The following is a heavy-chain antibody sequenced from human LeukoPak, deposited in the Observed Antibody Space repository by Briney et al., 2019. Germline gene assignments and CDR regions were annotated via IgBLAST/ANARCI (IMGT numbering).Heavy chain of an antibody. CDR2: VYSDGGA. J-gene: IGHJ5*02. D-gene: IGHD3-16*01. CDR3: ARDRGFGGPQGDNWFDP. Sequence: PGGSLRLSCAASGLTFSSSCMSWVRQAPGEGLEWVSVVYSDGGAKYADSVKDRFNISRDNSKNMLYLEMNSLRVEDTAVYYCARDRGFGGPQGDNWFDPWGQGTLVTVSS. V-gene: IGHV3-53*01. CDR1: GLTFSSSC.